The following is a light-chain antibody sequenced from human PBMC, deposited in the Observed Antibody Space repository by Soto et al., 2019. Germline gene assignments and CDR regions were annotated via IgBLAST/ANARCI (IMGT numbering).Light chain of an antibody. CDR3: CSYAGSYTWV. J-gene: IGLJ3*02. CDR1: SSDVGSYNY. V-gene: IGLV2-11*01. CDR2: DVN. Sequence: QSALTQPRSVSGSPGQSVTLSCTGTSSDVGSYNYVSGYQQHPGKAPKLMIDDVNKRPSGVPDRFSGSRSGNTASLTISGLQAEDEADYYCCSYAGSYTWVFGGGTKLTVL.